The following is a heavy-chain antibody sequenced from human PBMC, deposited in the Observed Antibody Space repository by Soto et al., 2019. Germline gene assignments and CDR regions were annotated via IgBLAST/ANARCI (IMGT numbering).Heavy chain of an antibody. CDR3: ARDGPHYYASCMDV. V-gene: IGHV3-53*04. Sequence: GGSLRLSCVASGIPVSSNYMTWVRQAPGKGLEWVSVLHSGGDTYYANSMKGRFTISRHDSTNTLFLQMNSLTAEDTAVYYCARDGPHYYASCMDVRGQGTTVTVSS. J-gene: IGHJ6*02. D-gene: IGHD3-10*01. CDR2: LHSGGDT. CDR1: GIPVSSNY.